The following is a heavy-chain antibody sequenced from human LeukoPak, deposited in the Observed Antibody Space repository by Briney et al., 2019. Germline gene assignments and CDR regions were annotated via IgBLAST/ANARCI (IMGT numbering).Heavy chain of an antibody. V-gene: IGHV4-59*01. D-gene: IGHD6-19*01. CDR1: GGSFSGYY. CDR3: ARVSGSGWPLGGFDY. CDR2: IYYSGST. Sequence: SETLSLTCAVYGGSFSGYYWSWIRQPPGKGLEWIGYIYYSGSTNYNPSLKSRVTISVDTSKNQFSLKLSSVTAADTAVYYCARVSGSGWPLGGFDYWGQGTLVTVSS. J-gene: IGHJ4*02.